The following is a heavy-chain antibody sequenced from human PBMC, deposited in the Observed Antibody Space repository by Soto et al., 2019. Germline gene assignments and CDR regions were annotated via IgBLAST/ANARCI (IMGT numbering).Heavy chain of an antibody. J-gene: IGHJ4*02. D-gene: IGHD3-3*01. CDR3: ARWSYLDY. V-gene: IGHV3-23*01. Sequence: GSLRLSCAASGFSFGSYALSWVRQAPGKGLEWVSTISGSDGKTFYADSVKGRFSISRDTSQNTLYLQMNSLRADDTAIYYCARWSYLDYWGQGTRVTVSS. CDR1: GFSFGSYA. CDR2: ISGSDGKT.